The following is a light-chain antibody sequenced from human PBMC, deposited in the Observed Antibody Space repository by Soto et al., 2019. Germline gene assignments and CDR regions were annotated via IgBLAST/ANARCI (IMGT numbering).Light chain of an antibody. J-gene: IGKJ4*01. CDR3: QHYGSLVLT. Sequence: EIVLTQSPGTLSLSPGERATLSCRASQSVSSTYLAWYQQKPGQAPRLLIYGASSRATGIADRFSGSGSGTDFTLTISRLEPEDFAGYYCQHYGSLVLTFGGGTKVEIK. V-gene: IGKV3-20*01. CDR1: QSVSSTY. CDR2: GAS.